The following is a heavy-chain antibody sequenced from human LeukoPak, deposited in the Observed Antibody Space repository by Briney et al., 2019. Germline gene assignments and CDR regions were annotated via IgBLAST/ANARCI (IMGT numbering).Heavy chain of an antibody. CDR2: IWYDGSNK. V-gene: IGHV3-33*08. J-gene: IGHJ4*02. CDR3: ARGPLYYFDY. Sequence: GGSLRLSCAASGFTFSSYEMNWVRQAPGKGLEWVAVIWYDGSNKYYADSVKGRFTISRDNSKNTLYLQMNSLRAEDTAVYYCARGPLYYFDYWGQGTLVTVSS. D-gene: IGHD2-15*01. CDR1: GFTFSSYE.